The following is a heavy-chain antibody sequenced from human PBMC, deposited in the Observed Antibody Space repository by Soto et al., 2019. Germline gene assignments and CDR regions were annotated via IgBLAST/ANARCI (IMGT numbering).Heavy chain of an antibody. D-gene: IGHD3-22*01. V-gene: IGHV4-34*01. CDR1: GGSFSGYY. CDR3: ARGLEYYYDSSGYYYFDD. J-gene: IGHJ4*02. CDR2: INHSGST. Sequence: QVPLQQWGAGLLKPSETLSLTCAVYGGSFSGYYWSWIRQPPGKGLEWIGEINHSGSTNYKPSLKSRVTISVDTSKNQFSLKLSSVTAADSAVYYCARGLEYYYDSSGYYYFDDWGQGTLVTVSS.